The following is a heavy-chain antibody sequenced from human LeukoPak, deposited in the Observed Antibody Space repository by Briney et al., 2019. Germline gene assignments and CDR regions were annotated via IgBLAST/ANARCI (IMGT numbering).Heavy chain of an antibody. D-gene: IGHD3-22*01. CDR3: AKDRTITMIVVVITPDAFDI. Sequence: GGSLRLSCAASGFTFSSYGMHWVRQAPGKGLEWVAVISYDGSNKYYADSVKGRFTISRDNSKNTLYLQMNSLRAEDTAVYYCAKDRTITMIVVVITPDAFDIWGQGTMVTVSS. CDR2: ISYDGSNK. V-gene: IGHV3-30*18. CDR1: GFTFSSYG. J-gene: IGHJ3*02.